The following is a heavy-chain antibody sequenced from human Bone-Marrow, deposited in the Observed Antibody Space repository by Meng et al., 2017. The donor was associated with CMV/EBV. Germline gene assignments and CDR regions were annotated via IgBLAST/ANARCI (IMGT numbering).Heavy chain of an antibody. CDR1: GFTFSDYY. CDR2: ISSSGSTI. Sequence: GESLKISCAASGFTFSDYYMSWIRQAPGKGLEWVSYISSSGSTIYYADSVKGRFTISRDNAKNTLNLQMNSLRAEDTAVYYCAREDSSGLYYFDYWGQGTLVTVSS. CDR3: AREDSSGLYYFDY. V-gene: IGHV3-11*04. J-gene: IGHJ4*02. D-gene: IGHD3-22*01.